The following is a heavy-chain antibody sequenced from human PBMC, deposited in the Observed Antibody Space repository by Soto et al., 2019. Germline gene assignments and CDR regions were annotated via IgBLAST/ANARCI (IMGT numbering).Heavy chain of an antibody. CDR2: INPNSGGT. CDR3: ASSGPSLRRNFHAHSKQTPAHRYGMDV. D-gene: IGHD1-7*01. CDR1: GYTFTGYY. V-gene: IGHV1-2*04. Sequence: ASVKVSCKASGYTFTGYYMRWVRQAPGQGLEWMGWINPNSGGTNYAQKFQGWVTMTRDTSISTAYMELSRLRSDDTAVYYCASSGPSLRRNFHAHSKQTPAHRYGMDVWGQGTTVTVSS. J-gene: IGHJ6*02.